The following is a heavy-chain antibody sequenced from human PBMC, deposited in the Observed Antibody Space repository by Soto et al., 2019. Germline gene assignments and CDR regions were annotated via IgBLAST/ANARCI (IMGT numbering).Heavy chain of an antibody. CDR3: RRSSRYSTDV. Sequence: SETLSLTCTVSGGSISSYYWSWIRQPPGKGLEWIGYIYFRGTTNYNPSLKSRVTMSADTSKNQFSLNVISVTAADTAVYYCRRSSRYSTDVWGQGTTVTVS. J-gene: IGHJ6*02. CDR2: IYFRGTT. D-gene: IGHD6-13*01. CDR1: GGSISSYY. V-gene: IGHV4-59*08.